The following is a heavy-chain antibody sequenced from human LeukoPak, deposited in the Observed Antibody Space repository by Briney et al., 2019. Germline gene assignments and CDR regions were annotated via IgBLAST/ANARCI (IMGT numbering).Heavy chain of an antibody. J-gene: IGHJ3*02. CDR1: GGSISSSNYY. CDR2: IYYGGST. V-gene: IGHV4-39*07. CDR3: ARETYYGSGSYVNAFDI. D-gene: IGHD3-10*01. Sequence: SETLSLTCTVSGGSISSSNYYWGWIRQPPGKGLEWIGSIYYGGSTYYNPSLKSRVTISVDTSKNQFSLKLSSVTAADTAVYYCARETYYGSGSYVNAFDIWGQGTMVTVSS.